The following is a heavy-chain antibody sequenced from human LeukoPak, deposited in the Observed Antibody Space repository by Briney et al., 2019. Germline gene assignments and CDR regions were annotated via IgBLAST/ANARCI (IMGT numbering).Heavy chain of an antibody. V-gene: IGHV4-38-2*02. J-gene: IGHJ4*02. CDR2: IYHSGST. CDR3: ARADIVVVPAAFFDY. CDR1: GYSISSGYY. Sequence: PSETLSLTCTVSGYSISSGYYWGWIRQPPGKGLEWIGSIYHSGSTYYNPSLKSRVTISVDTSKNQFSLKLSSVTAADTAVYYCARADIVVVPAAFFDYWGQGTLVTVSS. D-gene: IGHD2-2*01.